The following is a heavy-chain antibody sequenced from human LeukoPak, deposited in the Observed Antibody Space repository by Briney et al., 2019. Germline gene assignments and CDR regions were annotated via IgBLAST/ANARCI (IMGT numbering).Heavy chain of an antibody. D-gene: IGHD5-24*01. J-gene: IGHJ4*02. CDR2: INTGGSTT. CDR3: SRDLRGRDDY. Sequence: GGSLRLSCAASGFTFSSYAMSWVCQAPGKGLVWVSRINTGGSTTDYADSVKGRFTISRDNAKNTLYLQMNSLRAEVTAVYYCSRDLRGRDDYWGQGILVIVSS. CDR1: GFTFSSYA. V-gene: IGHV3-74*01.